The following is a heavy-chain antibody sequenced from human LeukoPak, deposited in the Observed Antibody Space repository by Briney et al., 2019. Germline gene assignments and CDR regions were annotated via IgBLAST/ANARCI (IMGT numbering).Heavy chain of an antibody. Sequence: GGSLRLSCAASGFTFSSSAMSWVRQAPGKGLEWVSAISNNGGYTYYADSVQGRFTISRDNSKSTLCLQMNSLRAEDTAVYYCAKGKYSSGWSIDYWGQGTLVTVSS. CDR2: ISNNGGYT. D-gene: IGHD6-19*01. CDR3: AKGKYSSGWSIDY. V-gene: IGHV3-23*01. CDR1: GFTFSSSA. J-gene: IGHJ4*02.